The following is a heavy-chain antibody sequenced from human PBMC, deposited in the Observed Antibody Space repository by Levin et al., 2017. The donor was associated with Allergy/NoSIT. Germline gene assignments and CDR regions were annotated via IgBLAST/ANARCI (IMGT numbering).Heavy chain of an antibody. V-gene: IGHV4-59*01. CDR2: IYYSGST. CDR3: ARMRRLGSGSYYDY. CDR1: GGSISSYY. J-gene: IGHJ4*02. D-gene: IGHD3-10*01. Sequence: SETLSLTCTVSGGSISSYYWSWIRQPPGKGLEWIGYIYYSGSTNYNPSLKSRVTISVDTSKNQFSLKLSSVTAADTAVYYCARMRRLGSGSYYDYWGQGTLVTVSS.